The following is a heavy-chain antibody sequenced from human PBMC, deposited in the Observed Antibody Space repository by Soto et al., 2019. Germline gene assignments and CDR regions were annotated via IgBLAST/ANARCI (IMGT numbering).Heavy chain of an antibody. CDR2: ISAYNGNT. J-gene: IGHJ4*02. Sequence: QVQLVQSGPEVKKPGASVMLSCKASGYTFTTYGVRWVRQAPGLGLEWMGWISAYNGNTNYAQKFHGRVTMTTDASGNTAYLELRSLRSDDTAVYYCARQEGHREPGIGEFDFWGQGTLVTVSS. CDR3: ARQEGHREPGIGEFDF. CDR1: GYTFTTYG. V-gene: IGHV1-18*01. D-gene: IGHD3-16*01.